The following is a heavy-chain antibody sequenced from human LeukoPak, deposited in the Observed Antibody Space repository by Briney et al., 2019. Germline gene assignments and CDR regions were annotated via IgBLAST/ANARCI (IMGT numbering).Heavy chain of an antibody. CDR1: GFTFSTYA. J-gene: IGHJ4*02. Sequence: PGGSLRLSCAASGFTFSTYAMSWVRQAPGKGLEWVSTIGGSGHSKYYADSVKGQFTISRDNSKNTLYVQMNSLRAEDTAVYYCARRGRNGSGTSPLHYFDYWGQGTLVTVSP. CDR3: ARRGRNGSGTSPLHYFDY. CDR2: IGGSGHSK. D-gene: IGHD2-2*01. V-gene: IGHV3-23*01.